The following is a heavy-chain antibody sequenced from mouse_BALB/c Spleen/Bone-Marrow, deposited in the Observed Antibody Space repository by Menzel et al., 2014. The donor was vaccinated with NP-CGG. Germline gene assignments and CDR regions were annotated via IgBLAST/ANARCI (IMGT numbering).Heavy chain of an antibody. CDR2: IYPRDGST. CDR1: GYTFTSYY. CDR3: ARMGTDY. J-gene: IGHJ2*01. Sequence: QVQLQQSGPELVKPGASVKISCKASGYTFTSYYIHWVKQRPGQGLEWIGYIYPRDGSTNYNEKFKGKATLTADTSSCTAYMQLSSLTSEDSAVYFCARMGTDYWGQGTTLTVSS. V-gene: IGHV1S12*01. D-gene: IGHD3-1*01.